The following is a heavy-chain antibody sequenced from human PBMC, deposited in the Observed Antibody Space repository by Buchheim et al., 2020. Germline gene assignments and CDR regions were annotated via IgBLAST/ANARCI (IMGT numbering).Heavy chain of an antibody. J-gene: IGHJ4*02. V-gene: IGHV3-15*01. D-gene: IGHD6-19*01. CDR1: GFTFSDAW. CDR3: TTSTLHSSGWYGAWGF. CDR2: IKSKTAGGTS. Sequence: EVQLVESGGGLVEPGGSLRLSCAASGFTFSDAWMSWVRQAPGKGLEWVGRIKSKTAGGTSDYAAPVKGRFTISRDDSQNTMYLQMNSLKTEDTAVYYCTTSTLHSSGWYGAWGFWGQGTL.